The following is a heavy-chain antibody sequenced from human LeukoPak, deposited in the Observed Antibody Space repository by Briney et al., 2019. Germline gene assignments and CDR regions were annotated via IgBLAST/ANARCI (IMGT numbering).Heavy chain of an antibody. J-gene: IGHJ4*02. CDR3: AREGAGDSGRYHSYFDH. Sequence: PGGSLRLSCVDSGFTFSSFAASWVRQAPGKGLEWVTGINNRGGGTFYADSVQGRFTISRDDSKNTLYLEMNSLRAEDTAVYYCAREGAGDSGRYHSYFDHCGQGTLVTVSP. D-gene: IGHD1-1*01. V-gene: IGHV3-23*01. CDR2: INNRGGGT. CDR1: GFTFSSFA.